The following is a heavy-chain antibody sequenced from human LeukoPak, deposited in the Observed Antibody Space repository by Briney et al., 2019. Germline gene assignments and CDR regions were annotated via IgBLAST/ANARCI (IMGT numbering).Heavy chain of an antibody. V-gene: IGHV3-33*06. J-gene: IGHJ4*02. CDR1: GFTFSSYG. Sequence: GGSLRLSCAASGFTFSSYGMHWVRQAPGKGLEWVAVIWYDGSNKYYADSVKGRFTISRDNSKNTLYLQMNSLRAEDTAVYYCAKSAVWGSYRYGRLLSDYWGQGTLVTVSS. D-gene: IGHD3-16*02. CDR3: AKSAVWGSYRYGRLLSDY. CDR2: IWYDGSNK.